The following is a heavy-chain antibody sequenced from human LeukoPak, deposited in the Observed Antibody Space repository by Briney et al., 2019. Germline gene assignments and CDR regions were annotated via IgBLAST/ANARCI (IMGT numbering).Heavy chain of an antibody. D-gene: IGHD2-15*01. Sequence: HGESLKISCKGSRYSFTSYWIGWVRQMPGKGLEWMGIIYLGDSDTRYSPSFQGQVTISADKSISTAYLQWSSLKASDTAMYYCARLPLGYCSGGSCYPFDYWGQGTLVTVFS. CDR3: ARLPLGYCSGGSCYPFDY. CDR1: RYSFTSYW. V-gene: IGHV5-51*01. J-gene: IGHJ4*02. CDR2: IYLGDSDT.